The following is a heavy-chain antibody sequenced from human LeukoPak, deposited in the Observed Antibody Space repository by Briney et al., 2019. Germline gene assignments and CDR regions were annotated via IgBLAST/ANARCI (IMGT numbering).Heavy chain of an antibody. CDR1: GLTFSTYS. V-gene: IGHV3-48*02. J-gene: IGHJ4*02. CDR3: AREYSSSSGKALDY. Sequence: GSLRLSCAASGLTFSTYSMNWVRQAPGKGLEWVSYISSSSSTIYYADSVKGRFSISRDNAKNSLHLQMNSLRDEDTAVYFCAREYSSSSGKALDYWGQGTLVTVSS. D-gene: IGHD6-6*01. CDR2: ISSSSSTI.